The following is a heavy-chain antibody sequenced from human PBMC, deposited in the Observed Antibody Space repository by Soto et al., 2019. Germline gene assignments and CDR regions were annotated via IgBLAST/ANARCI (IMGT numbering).Heavy chain of an antibody. CDR1: GGSISRYY. CDR2: IYYSGST. Sequence: SETLSLTCTVSGGSISRYYWSWIRQPPGKGLGWIGYIYYSGSTNYNPSLKSRVTISVDTSKNQFSLKLSSVTAADTAVYYCARDKINGLFDYWGQGTLVTVSS. V-gene: IGHV4-59*12. CDR3: ARDKINGLFDY. D-gene: IGHD2-8*01. J-gene: IGHJ4*02.